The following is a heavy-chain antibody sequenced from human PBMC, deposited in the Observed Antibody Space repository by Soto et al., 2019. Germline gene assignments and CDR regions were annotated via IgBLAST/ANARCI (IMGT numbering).Heavy chain of an antibody. CDR3: AKDRSTYSNYYYGMDV. CDR1: GFTFSSYG. D-gene: IGHD4-4*01. CDR2: ISYDGSNK. Sequence: TGGSLRLSCAASGFTFSSYGMHWVRQAPGKGLEWVAVISYDGSNKYYADSVKGRFTISRDNSKNTLYLQMNSLRAEDTAVYYCAKDRSTYSNYYYGMDVWGQGTTVTVSS. V-gene: IGHV3-30*18. J-gene: IGHJ6*02.